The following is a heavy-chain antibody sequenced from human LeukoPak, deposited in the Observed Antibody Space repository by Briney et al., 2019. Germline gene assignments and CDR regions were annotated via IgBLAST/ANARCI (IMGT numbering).Heavy chain of an antibody. J-gene: IGHJ5*02. CDR1: AFIVAVGG. CDR3: HKEKDRSYRCPGP. CDR2: IRYDGRNT. V-gene: IGHV3-30*02. Sequence: PGGSLRLSWSASAFIVAVGGVECARQAPGKGLEWVGFIRYDGRNTYYSDSVKGRFTISRDISKNTLYLQMNNVRAEDTAVYYRHKEKDRSYRCPGPWGQGTLVTVSS. D-gene: IGHD3-16*02.